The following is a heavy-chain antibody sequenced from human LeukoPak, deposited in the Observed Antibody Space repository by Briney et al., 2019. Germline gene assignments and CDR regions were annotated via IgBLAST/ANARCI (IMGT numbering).Heavy chain of an antibody. V-gene: IGHV3-30-3*01. J-gene: IGHJ4*02. CDR1: GFTFSSYA. Sequence: GRSLRLSCAASGFTFSSYAMHWVRQAPGKGLEWVAVISYDGSNKYYADSVKGRFTISRDNSKNTLYLQMNSLRAEDTAVYYCASGYGDFDYWGQGTLVTVSS. CDR2: ISYDGSNK. CDR3: ASGYGDFDY. D-gene: IGHD4-17*01.